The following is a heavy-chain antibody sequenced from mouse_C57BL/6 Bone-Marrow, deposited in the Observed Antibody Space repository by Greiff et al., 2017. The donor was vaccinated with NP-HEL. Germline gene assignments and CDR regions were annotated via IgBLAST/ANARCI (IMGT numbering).Heavy chain of an antibody. CDR1: GYTFTSYG. V-gene: IGHV1-81*01. CDR2: IYPRSGNT. D-gene: IGHD2-1*01. Sequence: QVQLKQSGAELARPGASVKLSCKASGYTFTSYGISWVKQRTGQGLEWIGEIYPRSGNTYYNEKFKGKATLTADKSSSTAYMELRSLTSEDSAVYFCAREGVIVTTCWFAYWGQGTLVTVSA. CDR3: AREGVIVTTCWFAY. J-gene: IGHJ3*01.